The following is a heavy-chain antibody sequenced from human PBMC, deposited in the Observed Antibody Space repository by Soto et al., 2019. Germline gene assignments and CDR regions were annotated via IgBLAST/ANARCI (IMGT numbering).Heavy chain of an antibody. Sequence: SETLSLTCTVAGGPISSYYFSWFRQPPGKGLEWIGYIYYSGSTNYNPSLKSRVTISVDTSKNQFSLKLSSVTAADTAVYYCARGEASPPDDYGGFDYWGQGTLVTVS. CDR1: GGPISSYY. CDR2: IYYSGST. J-gene: IGHJ4*02. V-gene: IGHV4-59*01. CDR3: ARGEASPPDDYGGFDY. D-gene: IGHD4-17*01.